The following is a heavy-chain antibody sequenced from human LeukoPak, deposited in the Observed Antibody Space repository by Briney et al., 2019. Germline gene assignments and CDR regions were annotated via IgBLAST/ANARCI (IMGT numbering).Heavy chain of an antibody. Sequence: GASVKVSRKASGYTFTSYDINWVRQATGQGLEGMGWMNPNSGNTGYAQKFQGRVTMTRNTSISTAYMELSSLRSEDTAVYYCARAGWRYFDWKTYYFDYWGQGTLVTVSS. D-gene: IGHD3-9*01. V-gene: IGHV1-8*01. J-gene: IGHJ4*02. CDR1: GYTFTSYD. CDR3: ARAGWRYFDWKTYYFDY. CDR2: MNPNSGNT.